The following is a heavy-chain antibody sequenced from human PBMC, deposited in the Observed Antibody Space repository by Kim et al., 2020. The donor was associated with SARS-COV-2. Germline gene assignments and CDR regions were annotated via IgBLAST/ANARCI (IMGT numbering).Heavy chain of an antibody. D-gene: IGHD2-8*02. J-gene: IGHJ4*01. CDR3: SKDTSGYRGARYWFFDN. V-gene: IGHV3-23*01. CDR1: GFTFSSYA. Sequence: GGSLRLSCAASGFTFSSYAMIWVRQAPGKGLEWVSGISRGGDTTYYADSVEGRFTISRDNSDDTLYLQMNSLRAEDTAVYYCSKDTSGYRGARYWFFDNWGHGTLVTVSS. CDR2: ISRGGDTT.